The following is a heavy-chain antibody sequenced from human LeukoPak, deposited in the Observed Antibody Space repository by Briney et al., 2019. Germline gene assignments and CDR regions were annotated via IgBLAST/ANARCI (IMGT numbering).Heavy chain of an antibody. CDR3: AKDRVVCSTTSCYPGFDY. CDR1: GFTFSSYA. J-gene: IGHJ4*02. D-gene: IGHD2-2*01. CDR2: ISGSGGST. V-gene: IGHV3-23*01. Sequence: GGSLRLSCAASGFTFSSYAMSWVRQVPGKGLEWVSTISGSGGSTDYADSVKGRFTISRDNSKNTLYLQMNSLRAEDTAVYYCAKDRVVCSTTSCYPGFDYWGQGTLVTVSS.